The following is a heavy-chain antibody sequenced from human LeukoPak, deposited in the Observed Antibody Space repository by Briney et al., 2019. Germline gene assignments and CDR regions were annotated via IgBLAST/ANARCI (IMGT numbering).Heavy chain of an antibody. V-gene: IGHV3-30*18. J-gene: IGHJ4*02. Sequence: GGSLRLSCAASGFTFSSYGMHWVRQAPVKGLEGVAVISYDGSNKYYADSVKGRFTISRDNSKNTLYLQMNSLRAEDTAVYYCAKDKGNSYYFDYWGQGTLVTVSS. CDR3: AKDKGNSYYFDY. D-gene: IGHD4-23*01. CDR1: GFTFSSYG. CDR2: ISYDGSNK.